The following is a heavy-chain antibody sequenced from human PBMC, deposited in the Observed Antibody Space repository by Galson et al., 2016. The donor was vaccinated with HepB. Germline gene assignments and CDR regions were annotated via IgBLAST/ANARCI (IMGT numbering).Heavy chain of an antibody. Sequence: SLRLSCAASGFSFSSYAMTWVRQAPGKGLESVSGISDSGDETYYADSVKGRFAISRDNAKKTLWLQMNSLRAEDTAVYYCAKVYSRTRYYWYGMDVWGQGTTVTVSS. CDR3: AKVYSRTRYYWYGMDV. V-gene: IGHV3-23*01. J-gene: IGHJ6*02. D-gene: IGHD2-21*01. CDR1: GFSFSSYA. CDR2: ISDSGDET.